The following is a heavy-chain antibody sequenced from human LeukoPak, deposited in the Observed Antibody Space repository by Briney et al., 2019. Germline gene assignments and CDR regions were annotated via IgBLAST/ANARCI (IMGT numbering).Heavy chain of an antibody. J-gene: IGHJ4*02. D-gene: IGHD2-21*01. Sequence: PSETLSLTCTVSGGSISSGGYYWSWIRQPPGKGLEWIGYIYHSGSTYYNPSLKSRVTISVDRSKNQFSLKLSSVTAADTAVYYCARVPIPGRVPLWVDYWGQGTLVTVSS. CDR3: ARVPIPGRVPLWVDY. CDR1: GGSISSGGYY. CDR2: IYHSGST. V-gene: IGHV4-30-2*01.